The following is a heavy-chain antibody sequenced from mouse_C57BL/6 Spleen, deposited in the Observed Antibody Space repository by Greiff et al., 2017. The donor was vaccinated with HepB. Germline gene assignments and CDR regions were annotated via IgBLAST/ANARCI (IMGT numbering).Heavy chain of an antibody. D-gene: IGHD1-1*01. J-gene: IGHJ4*01. V-gene: IGHV5-17*01. Sequence: EVQLVESGGGLVKPGGSLKLSCAASGFTFSDYGMHWVRQAPEKGLEWVAYISSGSSTIYYADTVKGRFTISRDNAKNTLFLQMTSLRSEDAAMYYCARRGSYGSSYYYAMDYWGQGTSVTVSS. CDR3: ARRGSYGSSYYYAMDY. CDR1: GFTFSDYG. CDR2: ISSGSSTI.